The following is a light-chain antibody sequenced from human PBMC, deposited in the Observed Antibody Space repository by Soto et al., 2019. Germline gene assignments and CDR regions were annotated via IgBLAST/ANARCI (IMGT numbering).Light chain of an antibody. Sequence: LTQPASVSGSPGQSIAISCTGTSSDVGNYNLVSWYQQHSGKAPKLMIYEGTKRPSGVSDRLSGSKSGNTASLTISGLQAEDEADYYCCSYASTGTYVFGTGTKVTVL. CDR2: EGT. J-gene: IGLJ1*01. V-gene: IGLV2-23*01. CDR3: CSYASTGTYV. CDR1: SSDVGNYNL.